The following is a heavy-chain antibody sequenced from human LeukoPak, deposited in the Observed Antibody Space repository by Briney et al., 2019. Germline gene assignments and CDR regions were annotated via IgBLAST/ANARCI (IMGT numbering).Heavy chain of an antibody. V-gene: IGHV4-4*09. J-gene: IGHJ5*02. CDR2: IYTSGST. CDR1: GGSISSYY. CDR3: ARLVIAAATSNWFDP. Sequence: SETLSLTCTVSGGSISSYYWSWIRQPPGKGLEGIGYIYTSGSTNYNPSLKSRVTISVDTSKNQFSLKLSSVTAADTAVYYCARLVIAAATSNWFDPWGQGTLVTVSS. D-gene: IGHD6-13*01.